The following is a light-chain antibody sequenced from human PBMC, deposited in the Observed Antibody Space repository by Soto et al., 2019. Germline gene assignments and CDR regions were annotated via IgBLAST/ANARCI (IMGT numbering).Light chain of an antibody. CDR1: QDISNY. J-gene: IGKJ4*01. Sequence: DIQMTQSPSSLSASVGDRVTITCQASQDISNYLNWYQQKPGKAPKLLIYDASNLETGVPSRFSGSGSGTDFTFTIGGLQPEDFATYHCQQLYGYPLTFGGGTRVEIK. CDR3: QQLYGYPLT. CDR2: DAS. V-gene: IGKV1-33*01.